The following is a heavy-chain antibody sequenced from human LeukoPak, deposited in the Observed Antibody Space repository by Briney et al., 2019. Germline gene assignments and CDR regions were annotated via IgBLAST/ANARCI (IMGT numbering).Heavy chain of an antibody. Sequence: GGSLRLSCAASGFTFSSYAMSWVRQAPGKGLEWVSTISSGGSHIYYADSVKGRSTISRDKARNSLYLQMNSLRAEDTAVYYCARDLWQQCLDYWGQGTLVTVSS. CDR1: GFTFSSYA. CDR3: ARDLWQQCLDY. CDR2: ISSGGSHI. V-gene: IGHV3-21*01. D-gene: IGHD6-13*01. J-gene: IGHJ4*02.